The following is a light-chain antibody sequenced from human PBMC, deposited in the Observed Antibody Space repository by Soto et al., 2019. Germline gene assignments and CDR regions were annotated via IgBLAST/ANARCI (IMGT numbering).Light chain of an antibody. CDR3: ASWDDSLSVV. CDR1: SSNIGNNF. CDR2: RNT. Sequence: QSVLTQPPSVSGTPGQRVTISCSGRSSNIGNNFVYWYQQLPGSAPRLLIYRNTQRPAGAPDRFSGSKSGTSASLAISGLRSDEEAHYYCASWDDSLSVVFGGGDKVTVL. V-gene: IGLV1-47*01. J-gene: IGLJ2*01.